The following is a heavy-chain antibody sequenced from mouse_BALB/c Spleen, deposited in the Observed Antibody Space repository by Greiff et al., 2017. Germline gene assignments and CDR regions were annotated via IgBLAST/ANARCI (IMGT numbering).Heavy chain of an antibody. CDR3: ARTDGNTFDY. V-gene: IGHV1-80*01. Sequence: QVQLQQSGAELVRPGSSVKISCKASGYAFSSYWMNWVKQRPGQGLEWIGQIYPGDGDTNYNGKFKGKATLTADKSSSTAYMQLSSLTSEDSAVYFCARTDGNTFDYWGQGTTLTVSS. J-gene: IGHJ2*01. D-gene: IGHD2-1*01. CDR2: IYPGDGDT. CDR1: GYAFSSYW.